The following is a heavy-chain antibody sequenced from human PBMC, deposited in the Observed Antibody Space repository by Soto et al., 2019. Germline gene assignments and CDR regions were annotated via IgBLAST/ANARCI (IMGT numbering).Heavy chain of an antibody. J-gene: IGHJ3*02. D-gene: IGHD3-3*01. Sequence: GGSLRLSCAASGFTFSSYAMSWVRQAPGKGLEWVSAISGSGGSTYYADSVKGRFTISRDNSKNTLYLQMNSLRAEDTAVYYCAKAIRFLEWLPDAFDIWGQGTMVTVSS. CDR3: AKAIRFLEWLPDAFDI. V-gene: IGHV3-23*01. CDR1: GFTFSSYA. CDR2: ISGSGGST.